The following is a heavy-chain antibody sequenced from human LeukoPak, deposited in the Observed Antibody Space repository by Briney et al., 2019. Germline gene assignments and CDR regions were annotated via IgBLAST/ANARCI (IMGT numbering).Heavy chain of an antibody. Sequence: EGSLRLSCAASGFTFSSYGMHWVRQAPGKGLEWVAFIRYDGSNKYYADSVKGRFTISRDNSKNTLYLQMNSLRAEDTAVYYCARDWFHAIDYWGQGTLVTVSS. D-gene: IGHD2/OR15-2a*01. J-gene: IGHJ4*02. CDR3: ARDWFHAIDY. CDR2: IRYDGSNK. V-gene: IGHV3-30*02. CDR1: GFTFSSYG.